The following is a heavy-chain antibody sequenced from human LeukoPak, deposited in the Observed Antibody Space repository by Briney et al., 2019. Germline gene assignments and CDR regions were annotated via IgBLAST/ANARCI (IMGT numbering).Heavy chain of an antibody. J-gene: IGHJ4*02. CDR2: MSGSGGMT. CDR3: AKLRAYSSGAFDY. CDR1: GFTFSAYA. D-gene: IGHD5-18*01. Sequence: GGSLRLSCAVSGFTFSAYAMSWVRQAPGKGLEWVSAMSGSGGMTYYADSVKGRFSISRDNSKNTLSLQMTSLRPEDTALYYCAKLRAYSSGAFDYWGQGTLVIVSS. V-gene: IGHV3-23*01.